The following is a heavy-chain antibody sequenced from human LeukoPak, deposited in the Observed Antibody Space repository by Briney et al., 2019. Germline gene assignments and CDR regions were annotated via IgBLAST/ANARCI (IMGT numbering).Heavy chain of an antibody. J-gene: IGHJ4*02. D-gene: IGHD3-10*01. CDR1: GYTFTSDW. V-gene: IGHV5-51*01. CDR3: ARRHASGRIRGFDR. CDR2: IYPGDSEI. Sequence: GESLKISCKTSGYTFTSDWIGWVRQMPGKGLDWMGIIYPGDSEIRYSPSFKGQVTISVDKSTTTAYLQWRSLKAWDTGIYYCARRHASGRIRGFDRWGQGTLVIVSS.